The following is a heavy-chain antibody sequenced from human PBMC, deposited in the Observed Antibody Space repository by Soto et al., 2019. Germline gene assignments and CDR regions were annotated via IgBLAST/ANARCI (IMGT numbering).Heavy chain of an antibody. J-gene: IGHJ4*02. CDR2: IYPGDSDA. D-gene: IGHD4-17*01. CDR3: ARQDTVTTDFDY. V-gene: IGHV5-51*01. Sequence: GESLKISCKASGYSFISYWIGWVRQTSGKGLEWMGIIYPGDSDARYSPSFQGQVTISVDKSISTAYLQWSSLKASDTAMYYCARQDTVTTDFDYWGQGTLVTVSS. CDR1: GYSFISYW.